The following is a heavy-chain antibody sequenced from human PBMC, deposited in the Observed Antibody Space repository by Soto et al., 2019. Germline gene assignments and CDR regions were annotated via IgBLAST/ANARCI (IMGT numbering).Heavy chain of an antibody. CDR1: GYSFTSYW. D-gene: IGHD6-13*01. CDR3: ARRAYAPSGSSFDY. V-gene: IGHV5-10-1*01. J-gene: IGHJ4*02. CDR2: IDPSDSYT. Sequence: PRESLKISCKGSGYSFTSYWINWVRQMPGKGLEWMGRIDPSDSYTNYSPSFQGHVTISADKSISTAFLQWSSLKASDTAMYYCARRAYAPSGSSFDYWGQGTLVTVSS.